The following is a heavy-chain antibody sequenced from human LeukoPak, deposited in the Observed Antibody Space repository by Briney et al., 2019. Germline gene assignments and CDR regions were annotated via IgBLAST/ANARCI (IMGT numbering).Heavy chain of an antibody. Sequence: ASVKVSCKASGYTFNSYYMHWVRQAHGQGLEWMGIINPSGGSTSYAQKFQGRVTMTRDTSTSTVYMELSSLRSEDTAVYYCARELSRIVVVVAATRRWFDPWGQGTLVTVSS. V-gene: IGHV1-46*02. CDR2: INPSGGST. CDR3: ARELSRIVVVVAATRRWFDP. CDR1: GYTFNSYY. J-gene: IGHJ5*02. D-gene: IGHD2-15*01.